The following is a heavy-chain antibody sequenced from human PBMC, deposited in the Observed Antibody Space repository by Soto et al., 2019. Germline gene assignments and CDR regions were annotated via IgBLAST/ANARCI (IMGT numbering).Heavy chain of an antibody. J-gene: IGHJ4*02. CDR2: IIPFFGIP. D-gene: IGHD3-22*01. CDR1: GDTFNNYT. Sequence: QVQLVQSGAEVKRPGSSVKVSCKTFGDTFNNYTFTWVRQAPGQGLELMGRIIPFFGIPIYAQRFRDRVTITADESTSTLYMELSSLRSEDRAVYYCARGTLYYDRSGYYDYWGQGTMVTVSS. V-gene: IGHV1-69*18. CDR3: ARGTLYYDRSGYYDY.